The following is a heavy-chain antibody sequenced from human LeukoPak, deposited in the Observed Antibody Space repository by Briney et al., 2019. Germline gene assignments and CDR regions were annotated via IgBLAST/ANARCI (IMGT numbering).Heavy chain of an antibody. Sequence: ASVKVSCKTSGYTFSNYGISWVRQAPGQGLEWMGWITAYNGNRLYAQRFQGRITLTTDTSTSTSYMGLRSLEYDDTAIYYCARDNDKVVDHWGQGTLVTVSS. D-gene: IGHD1-1*01. CDR3: ARDNDKVVDH. J-gene: IGHJ4*01. CDR2: ITAYNGNR. V-gene: IGHV1-18*01. CDR1: GYTFSNYG.